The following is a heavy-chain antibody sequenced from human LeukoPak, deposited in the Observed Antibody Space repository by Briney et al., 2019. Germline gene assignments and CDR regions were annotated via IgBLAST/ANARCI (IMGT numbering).Heavy chain of an antibody. CDR1: GGTFSSYA. CDR2: IIPIFGTA. Sequence: GASVKVSCKAPGGTFSSYAISWVRQAPGQGLEWMGGIIPIFGTANYAQKFQGRVTITADESTSTAYMELSSLRSEDTAVYYCAKDQGSSGYYSDDDVAFDIWGQGTMVTVSS. D-gene: IGHD3-22*01. V-gene: IGHV1-69*13. CDR3: AKDQGSSGYYSDDDVAFDI. J-gene: IGHJ3*02.